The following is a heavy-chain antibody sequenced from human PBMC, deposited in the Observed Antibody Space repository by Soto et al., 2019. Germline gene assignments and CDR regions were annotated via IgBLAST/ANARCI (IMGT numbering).Heavy chain of an antibody. J-gene: IGHJ4*02. Sequence: PSETLSLTCTVSGGSISSSSYYWGWIRQPPGKGLEWIGSIYYSGSTYYNPSLKSRVTISVDTSKNQFSLKLSSVTAADTAVYYCARRDYGGAFDYWGQGTLVTVSS. CDR2: IYYSGST. CDR3: ARRDYGGAFDY. V-gene: IGHV4-39*01. D-gene: IGHD4-17*01. CDR1: GGSISSSSYY.